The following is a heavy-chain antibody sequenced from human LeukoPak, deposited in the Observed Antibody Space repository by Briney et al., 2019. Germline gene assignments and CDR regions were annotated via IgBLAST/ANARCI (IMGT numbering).Heavy chain of an antibody. V-gene: IGHV3-7*01. D-gene: IGHD5-24*01. CDR1: GFTFSIYW. J-gene: IGHJ6*03. Sequence: GGSLRLSCTASGFTFSIYWMSWVRQAPGKGLEWVASIKEDGSEEHYVDSVKGRFTISRDNAKNSLYLQMNSLRAEDTAVYYCARRSYNLDYYYYYMDVWGKGTTVTVSS. CDR2: IKEDGSEE. CDR3: ARRSYNLDYYYYYMDV.